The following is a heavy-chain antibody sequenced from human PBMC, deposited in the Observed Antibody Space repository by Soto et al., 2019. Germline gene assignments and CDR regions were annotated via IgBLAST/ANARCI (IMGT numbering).Heavy chain of an antibody. D-gene: IGHD2-2*01. CDR1: GGSISSSSYY. Sequence: QLQLQESGPGLVKPSETLSLTCTVSGGSISSSSYYWGWIRQPPGKGLEWIGSIYYSGSTYYNPSLKSRVTISVDTSKNQFSLKLSSVTAADTAVYYCARLVVVPAALVGGGLPRRNFDYWGQGTLVTVSS. CDR3: ARLVVVPAALVGGGLPRRNFDY. J-gene: IGHJ4*02. CDR2: IYYSGST. V-gene: IGHV4-39*01.